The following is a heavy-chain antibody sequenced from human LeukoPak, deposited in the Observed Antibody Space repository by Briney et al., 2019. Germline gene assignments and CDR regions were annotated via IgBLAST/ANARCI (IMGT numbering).Heavy chain of an antibody. CDR2: IYTSGST. D-gene: IGHD7-27*01. CDR3: ATETGDGDY. J-gene: IGHJ4*02. CDR1: GGSFSSGSYY. V-gene: IGHV4-61*02. Sequence: PSETLSLTCTVSGGSFSSGSYYWSWIRQPAGKGLEWIGRIYTSGSTNYNPSLKSRVTISVDTSKNQFSLKLSSVTAADTAVYYCATETGDGDYWGQGTLVTVSS.